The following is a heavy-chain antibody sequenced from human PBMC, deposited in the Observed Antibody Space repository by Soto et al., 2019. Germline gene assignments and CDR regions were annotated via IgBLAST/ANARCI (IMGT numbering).Heavy chain of an antibody. J-gene: IGHJ6*02. CDR3: ARDPRIGFGMDV. CDR2: IYYSGST. V-gene: IGHV4-31*03. Sequence: SSETLSLTCTVSGGSISSGGYYWSWIRQHPGKGLEWIGYIYYSGSTYYNPSLKSRVTISVDTSKNQFSLKLSSVTAADTAVYYCARDPRIGFGMDVWGQGTTVTVSS. D-gene: IGHD2-2*03. CDR1: GGSISSGGYY.